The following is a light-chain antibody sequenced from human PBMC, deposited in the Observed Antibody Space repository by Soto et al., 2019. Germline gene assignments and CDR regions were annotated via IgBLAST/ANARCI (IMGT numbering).Light chain of an antibody. J-gene: IGLJ3*02. Sequence: QSALTQPASVSGSPGQSITISCTGTSSDVGGYNYVSWYQQHPGKAPKLMIYDVTTRPSGVSDRFSGSKSGNTASLTVSGLQAEDEADYYCSSYTCSSTLVVFGGGTKVTVL. CDR2: DVT. V-gene: IGLV2-14*01. CDR3: SSYTCSSTLVV. CDR1: SSDVGGYNY.